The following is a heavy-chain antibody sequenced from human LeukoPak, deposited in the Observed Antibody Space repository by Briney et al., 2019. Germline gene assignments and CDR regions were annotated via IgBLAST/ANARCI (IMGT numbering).Heavy chain of an antibody. CDR1: GGSISSSSYY. V-gene: IGHV4-39*07. J-gene: IGHJ6*03. CDR2: IYYSGST. D-gene: IGHD3-3*01. Sequence: SETLSLTCTVSGGSISSSSYYWGWIRQPPGKGLEWIGSIYYSGSTYYNPSLKSRVTISVDASKNQFSLKVSFVSAADTAVYYCARTTFWSGRSPDSHHCYMDVWGKGTTVTVSS. CDR3: ARTTFWSGRSPDSHHCYMDV.